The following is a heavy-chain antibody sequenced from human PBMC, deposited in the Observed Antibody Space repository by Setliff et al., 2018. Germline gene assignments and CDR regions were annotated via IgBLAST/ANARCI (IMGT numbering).Heavy chain of an antibody. D-gene: IGHD2-21*01. CDR2: IFLTGST. CDR3: VRSAVYCASDCYPRYFDS. CDR1: GASVSGNSYY. Sequence: LSLTCTVSGASVSGNSYYWGWIRQPVGKGLEWIGHIFLTGSTDYDPSFRSRATISLDMSXXEFYXRXXXXXXXXTAVYYCVRSAVYCASDCYPRYFDSWGQGTLVTVSS. V-gene: IGHV4-61*09. J-gene: IGHJ4*02.